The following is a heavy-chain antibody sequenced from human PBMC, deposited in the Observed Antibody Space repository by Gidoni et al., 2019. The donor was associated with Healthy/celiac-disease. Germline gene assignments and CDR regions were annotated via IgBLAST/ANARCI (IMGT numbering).Heavy chain of an antibody. CDR2: INHSGST. J-gene: IGHJ6*02. Sequence: QVQLQQWGAGLLKPSAPLSLTCAVYGGSFSGSYWSWIRQPPGKGLEWIGEINHSGSTNYNPSLKSRVTISVDTSKNQFSLKLSSVTAADTAVYYCARGVKVVPAAVYYYYYGMDVWGQGTTVTVSS. CDR3: ARGVKVVPAAVYYYYYGMDV. CDR1: GGSFSGSY. V-gene: IGHV4-34*01. D-gene: IGHD2-2*01.